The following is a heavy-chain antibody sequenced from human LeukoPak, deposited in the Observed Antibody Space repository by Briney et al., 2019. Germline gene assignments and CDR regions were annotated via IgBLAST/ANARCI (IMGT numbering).Heavy chain of an antibody. CDR2: ISPSGSYT. J-gene: IGHJ4*02. Sequence: GGSLRLSCAGSGFTFSDFYMNWIRQAPGKGLEWLAYISPSGSYTTYADSVKSRFVISRDNTKNSVSLHMNTLTADDTAVYFCASDQVSGVFDYWGQGARVTVSS. CDR1: GFTFSDFY. V-gene: IGHV3-11*05. D-gene: IGHD5/OR15-5a*01. CDR3: ASDQVSGVFDY.